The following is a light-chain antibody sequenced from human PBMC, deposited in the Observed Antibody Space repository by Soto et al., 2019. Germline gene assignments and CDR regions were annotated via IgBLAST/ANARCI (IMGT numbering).Light chain of an antibody. CDR3: QQYNHWPYT. V-gene: IGKV3-15*01. CDR1: QSVSSN. CDR2: GAS. J-gene: IGKJ2*01. Sequence: EIVMTQSPATLSVSPGERATLSCRASQSVSSNLAWYQQKPGQAPRLLTYGASTRATGIPARFSGSGSGTEFTLTISSLQSEAFAVYYCQQYNHWPYTFGQGTKLEIK.